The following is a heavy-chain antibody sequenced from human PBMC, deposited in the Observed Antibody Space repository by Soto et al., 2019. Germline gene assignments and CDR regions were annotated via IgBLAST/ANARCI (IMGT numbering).Heavy chain of an antibody. CDR3: GKHKINTVKSYYYYYGMDV. Sequence: GESLKISCKGSGYSFTSYWISWVRQMPGKGLEWMGRIDPSDSYTNYSPSFQGHVTISADKSISTAYLQWSSLKASDTAMYYCGKHKINTVKSYYYYYGMDVWGQGTTVTVSS. J-gene: IGHJ6*02. CDR2: IDPSDSYT. V-gene: IGHV5-10-1*01. CDR1: GYSFTSYW. D-gene: IGHD4-17*01.